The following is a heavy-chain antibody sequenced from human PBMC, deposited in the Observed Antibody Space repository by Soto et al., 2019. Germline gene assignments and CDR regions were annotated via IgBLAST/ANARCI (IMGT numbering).Heavy chain of an antibody. CDR3: ARVVVTAYDFWSGYQNSQYYMDV. V-gene: IGHV4-31*03. J-gene: IGHJ6*03. CDR2: IYYSGST. D-gene: IGHD3-3*01. CDR1: GGSVSSGTYY. Sequence: SETLSLTCTVSGGSVSSGTYYWTWIRQHPGKGLQWIGYIYYSGSTYYNPSLKSRVTISVDTSKNQFSLKLCSVTAADTAVYYCARVVVTAYDFWSGYQNSQYYMDVWGKGTTVTVSS.